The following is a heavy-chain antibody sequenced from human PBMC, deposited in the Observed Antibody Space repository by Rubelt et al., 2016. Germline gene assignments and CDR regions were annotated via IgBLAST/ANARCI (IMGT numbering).Heavy chain of an antibody. CDR3: ARYYGSVIPENAGYYYYGMDV. CDR2: ISSGSSAI. D-gene: IGHD3-10*01. J-gene: IGHJ6*02. Sequence: SYSMNWVRQAPGKGLEWVSYISSGSSAIYYADSVKGRFTISRDNAKNSLYLQMNSLRAEDTAAYYCARYYGSVIPENAGYYYYGMDVWGQGTTVTVSS. CDR1: SYS. V-gene: IGHV3-48*04.